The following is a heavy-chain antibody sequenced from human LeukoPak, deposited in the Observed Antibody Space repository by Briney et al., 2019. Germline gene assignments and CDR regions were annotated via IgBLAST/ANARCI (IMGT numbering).Heavy chain of an antibody. J-gene: IGHJ6*02. D-gene: IGHD3-22*01. CDR1: GYAFTDYF. CDR3: AREYYYDSSGYSVDYYYYGMDV. CDR2: INPNSGGT. Sequence: ASVKVSCKTSGYAFTDYFVHWVRQAPGQGLEWMGWINPNSGGTEYAQKFLGRVTMTRDTSISTAYMELSRLRSDDTAVYFCAREYYYDSSGYSVDYYYYGMDVWGQGTTVTVSS. V-gene: IGHV1-2*02.